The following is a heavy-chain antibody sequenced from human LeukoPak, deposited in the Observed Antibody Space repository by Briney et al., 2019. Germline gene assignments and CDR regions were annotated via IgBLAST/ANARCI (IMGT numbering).Heavy chain of an antibody. CDR3: ARENWDFDF. Sequence: PGGSLRLSCAASGFTFSNHAIHWVRQAPGKGLEWVASIRFNGNFYADYVKGRFTISRDNSKSTVSLQMDTLRTEDTALYYCARENWDFDFWGQGTLVTVSS. J-gene: IGHJ4*02. V-gene: IGHV3-30*02. D-gene: IGHD7-27*01. CDR1: GFTFSNHA. CDR2: IRFNGN.